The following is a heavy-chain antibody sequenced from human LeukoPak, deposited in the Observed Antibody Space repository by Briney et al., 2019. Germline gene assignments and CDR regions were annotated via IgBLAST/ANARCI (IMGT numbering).Heavy chain of an antibody. CDR1: GGSFSGYY. CDR3: ARDMTLRGGGEH. CDR2: INHSGST. Sequence: SETLSLTCAVYGGSFSGYYWSWIRKPPGKGLEWIGEINHSGSTNYNPSLKSRVTISVDTSKNQFSLTLSSVTAADTAVYYCARDMTLRGGGEHWGQGTLVTVSS. V-gene: IGHV4-34*01. D-gene: IGHD2-21*01. J-gene: IGHJ4*02.